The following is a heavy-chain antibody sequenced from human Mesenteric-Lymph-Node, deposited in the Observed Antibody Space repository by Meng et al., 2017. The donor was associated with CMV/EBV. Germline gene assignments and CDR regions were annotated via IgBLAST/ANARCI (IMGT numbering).Heavy chain of an antibody. D-gene: IGHD5-12*01. V-gene: IGHV3-30*02. CDR2: IGYDGTNK. J-gene: IGHJ4*02. CDR3: ATAKDSGYVFPGY. Sequence: GESLKISCAASGFTISSYGMHWVSQAPGKGLEWVAFIGYDGTNKHYADSVKGRFTISRDKSKNTLYMQMNSLRVEDTAVYYCATAKDSGYVFPGYWGQGTLVTVSS. CDR1: GFTISSYG.